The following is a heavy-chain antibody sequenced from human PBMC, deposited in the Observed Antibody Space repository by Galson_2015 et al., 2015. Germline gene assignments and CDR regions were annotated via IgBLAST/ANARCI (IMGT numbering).Heavy chain of an antibody. V-gene: IGHV1-69*06. D-gene: IGHD2-2*01. Sequence: SVKVSCKASGGSFSIYDIGWVRQAPGQGPQWMGGITPIFGTANYAQRFQGRVTITAEKSTSTAYMELSSLRSEDTAVYYCARASQDCSSNSCPYNYWGPGTLVTVSS. CDR2: ITPIFGTA. J-gene: IGHJ4*02. CDR3: ARASQDCSSNSCPYNY. CDR1: GGSFSIYD.